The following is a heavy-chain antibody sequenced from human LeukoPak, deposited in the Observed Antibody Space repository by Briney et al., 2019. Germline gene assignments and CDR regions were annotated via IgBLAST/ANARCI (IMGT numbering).Heavy chain of an antibody. J-gene: IGHJ3*01. CDR3: ARDSWETIAALDF. Sequence: PSETLSLTCSVSGYSIRNGYYWGWIRQPPGKGLGWIGSVDHNGNTYPNPSLKSRVTMSVATSKNQFYLRLNSLTATDTAVYYCARDSWETIAALDFWGQGTMVTVSS. D-gene: IGHD1-26*01. CDR2: VDHNGNT. V-gene: IGHV4-38-2*02. CDR1: GYSIRNGYY.